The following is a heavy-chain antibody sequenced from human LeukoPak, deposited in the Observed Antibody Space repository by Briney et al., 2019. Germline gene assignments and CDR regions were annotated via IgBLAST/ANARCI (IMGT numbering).Heavy chain of an antibody. J-gene: IGHJ5*02. CDR1: GGSISRYS. CDR2: IYYSGST. V-gene: IGHV4-59*01. CDR3: ARWYSSGWYGHQRRYWFDP. D-gene: IGHD6-19*01. Sequence: SETLSLTCTVSGGSISRYSWSWIRQPPGKGLEWIGYIYYSGSTNYNPSLKSRVTISVDTSKNQFSLKLSSVTAADTAVYYCARWYSSGWYGHQRRYWFDPWGQGTLVTVSS.